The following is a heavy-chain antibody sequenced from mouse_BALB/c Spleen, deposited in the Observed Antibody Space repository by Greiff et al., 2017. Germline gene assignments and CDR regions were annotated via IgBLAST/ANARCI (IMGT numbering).Heavy chain of an antibody. CDR1: GFTFSSYG. J-gene: IGHJ2*01. V-gene: IGHV5-6-3*01. D-gene: IGHD2-4*01. CDR2: INSNGGST. Sequence: EVQVVESGGGLVQPGGSLKLSCAASGFTFSSYGMSWVRQTPDKRLELVATINSNGGSTYYPDSVKGRFTISRDNAKNTLYLQMSSLKSEDTAMYYCARVSTMITFDYWGQGTTLTVSS. CDR3: ARVSTMITFDY.